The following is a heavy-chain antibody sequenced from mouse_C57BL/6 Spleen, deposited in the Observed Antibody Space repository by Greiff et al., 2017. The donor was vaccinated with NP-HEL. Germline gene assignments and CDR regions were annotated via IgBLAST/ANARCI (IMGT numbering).Heavy chain of an antibody. J-gene: IGHJ3*01. CDR3: ATQGGYYGSSSAWFAY. CDR1: GFTFSSYG. V-gene: IGHV5-6*01. D-gene: IGHD1-1*01. CDR2: ISSGGSYT. Sequence: DVHLVESGGDLVKPGGSLKLSCAASGFTFSSYGMSWVRQTPDKRLEWVATISSGGSYTYYPDSVKGRFTISRDNAKNTLYLQISSLKSEDTAMYYCATQGGYYGSSSAWFAYWGQGTLVTVSA.